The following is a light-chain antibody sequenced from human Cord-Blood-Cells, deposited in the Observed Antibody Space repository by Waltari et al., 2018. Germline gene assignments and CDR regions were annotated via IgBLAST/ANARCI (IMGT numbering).Light chain of an antibody. CDR3: SSYTSSSTLYV. CDR1: SSDVGGYNY. V-gene: IGLV2-14*01. CDR2: DVS. J-gene: IGLJ1*01. Sequence: QSALTQPASVSGSPGQSITLSSTGTSSDVGGYNYVSWYQKHPGKDPKLTIYDVSHRPSGVSNRFSRSKSGNTAYLTISGLQAEDEADYYCSSYTSSSTLYVFGTGTKVTVL.